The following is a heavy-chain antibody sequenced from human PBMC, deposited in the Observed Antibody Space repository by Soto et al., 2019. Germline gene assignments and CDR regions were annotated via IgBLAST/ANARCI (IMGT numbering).Heavy chain of an antibody. V-gene: IGHV4-59*01. D-gene: IGHD6-13*01. J-gene: IGHJ6*02. Sequence: PSETLSLTCTVSGGSISSYYWSWIRQPPGKGLEWIGYIYYSGSTNYNPSLKSRVTISVDTSKNQFSLKLSSVTAADTAVYYCARVRYSSSWATHYYYYGMDVWGQGTTVTVSS. CDR3: ARVRYSSSWATHYYYYGMDV. CDR2: IYYSGST. CDR1: GGSISSYY.